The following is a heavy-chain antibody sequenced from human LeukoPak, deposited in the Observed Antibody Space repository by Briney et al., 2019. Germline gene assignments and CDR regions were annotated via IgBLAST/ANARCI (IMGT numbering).Heavy chain of an antibody. Sequence: GGSLRLSCAASGFTFSSYEVNWVRQAPGKGLEWVSYISSSGSTIYYADSVKGRFTISRDNAKNSLYLQMNSLRAEDTAVYYCARAEKLRFDPWGQGTLVTVSS. CDR2: ISSSGSTI. CDR3: ARAEKLRFDP. J-gene: IGHJ5*02. V-gene: IGHV3-48*03. CDR1: GFTFSSYE. D-gene: IGHD4-23*01.